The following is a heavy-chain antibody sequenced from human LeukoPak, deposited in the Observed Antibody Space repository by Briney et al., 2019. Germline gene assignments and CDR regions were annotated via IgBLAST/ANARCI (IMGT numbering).Heavy chain of an antibody. J-gene: IGHJ4*02. CDR3: ARGDGGPLDY. Sequence: NPSETLSLTCTVSGGSISSYYWSWIRQPPGKGLEWIGYIYYSGSTNYNPSLKSRVTISVDTSKNQFSLKLSSVTAADTAVYYCARGDGGPLDYWGQGTLVTVSS. V-gene: IGHV4-59*08. CDR1: GGSISSYY. D-gene: IGHD3-10*01. CDR2: IYYSGST.